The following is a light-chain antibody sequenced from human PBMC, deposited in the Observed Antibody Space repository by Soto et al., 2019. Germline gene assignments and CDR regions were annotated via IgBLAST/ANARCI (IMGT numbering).Light chain of an antibody. CDR1: QSISSL. Sequence: KMLKQSPATLSLNKGDRATLSCRASQSISSLLDWYQQKPGQAPRLLIHAATTRPTGIPARFSGSGSGTEFTLTISSLQSEDFAAYYCQLYNNSPRTFCQGAMVDVK. CDR2: AAT. V-gene: IGKV3-15*01. J-gene: IGKJ1*01. CDR3: QLYNNSPRT.